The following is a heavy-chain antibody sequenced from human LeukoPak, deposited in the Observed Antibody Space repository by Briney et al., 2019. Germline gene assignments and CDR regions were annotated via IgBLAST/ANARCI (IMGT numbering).Heavy chain of an antibody. Sequence: GASVKVSCKASGYTFTSYGISWVRQAPGQGLEWMGCIATYNGETNYAQKFQDTVTMTTDTSTSTAYMELRSLRSDDTAVYYCARAVSNSNYPSEIRFDPWGQGTLVTVSS. CDR2: IATYNGET. D-gene: IGHD4-11*01. V-gene: IGHV1-18*01. CDR3: ARAVSNSNYPSEIRFDP. J-gene: IGHJ5*02. CDR1: GYTFTSYG.